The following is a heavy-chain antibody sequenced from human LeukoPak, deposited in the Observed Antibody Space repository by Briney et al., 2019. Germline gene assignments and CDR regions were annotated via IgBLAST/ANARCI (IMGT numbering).Heavy chain of an antibody. D-gene: IGHD5-12*01. CDR2: IIPIFGTA. V-gene: IGHV1-69*01. Sequence: VKVSCKASGGTFSSCAISWVRQAPGQGLEWMGGIIPIFGTANYAQKFQGRVTITADESTSTAYMELSSLRSEDTAVYYCARRVPSGYDFFDYWGQGTLVTVSS. CDR1: GGTFSSCA. CDR3: ARRVPSGYDFFDY. J-gene: IGHJ4*02.